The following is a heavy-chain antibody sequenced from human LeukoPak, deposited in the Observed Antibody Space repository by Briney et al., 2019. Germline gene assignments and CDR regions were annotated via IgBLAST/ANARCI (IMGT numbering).Heavy chain of an antibody. CDR1: GFTFSSYW. D-gene: IGHD6-6*01. J-gene: IGHJ4*02. Sequence: GGSLRLSCAGSGFTFSSYWMSWVRQAPGKGLEWVANIKQDGSEKNYVDSVKGRFTISRDNAKNSLYLQMNSLRAEDTAVYCCARVYHSTSGRAIDYWGQGTLVTVSS. CDR2: IKQDGSEK. CDR3: ARVYHSTSGRAIDY. V-gene: IGHV3-7*01.